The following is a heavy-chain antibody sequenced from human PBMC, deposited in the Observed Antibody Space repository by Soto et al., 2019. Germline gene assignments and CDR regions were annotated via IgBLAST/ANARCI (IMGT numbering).Heavy chain of an antibody. Sequence: ASVNVSFKASGYTFTSYGISWVRQAPGQGLGWMGWISAYNGNTNYAQKLQGRVTITTDTSTSTAYMELRSLRSDDTAVYYCARDCSGGSCYPPAGEHRVYYSGMDVWG. CDR2: ISAYNGNT. CDR1: GYTFTSYG. D-gene: IGHD2-15*01. V-gene: IGHV1-18*04. J-gene: IGHJ6*02. CDR3: ARDCSGGSCYPPAGEHRVYYSGMDV.